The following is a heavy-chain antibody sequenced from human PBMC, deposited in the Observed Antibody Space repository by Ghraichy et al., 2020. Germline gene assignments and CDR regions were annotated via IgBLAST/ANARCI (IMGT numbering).Heavy chain of an antibody. CDR1: GYFISSGDY. CDR2: IYQSGST. CDR3: ARDKSSNAWPVDY. J-gene: IGHJ4*02. D-gene: IGHD6-19*01. Sequence: SETLSLTCSVSGYFISSGDYWGWIRQPPGKGLEWIGSIYQSGSTYYNPSLKSRVTISVDTSKNQFSLKLRSVTAADTAVYYCARDKSSNAWPVDYWGQGTLVTVSS. V-gene: IGHV4-38-2*02.